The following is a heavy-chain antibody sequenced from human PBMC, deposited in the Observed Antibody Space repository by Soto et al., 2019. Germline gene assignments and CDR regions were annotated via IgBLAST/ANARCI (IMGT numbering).Heavy chain of an antibody. J-gene: IGHJ5*02. CDR1: GFSVSNNY. Sequence: EVQLVDSGGGLIQPGGSLRLSCAASGFSVSNNYMSWVRQAPGKGLEWVSVIWTGGTTAYADSVKGRFTISRDNSKNTLSLQMNSLRIEDTAVYYCARDANWRWPAAGNYFDPWGQGTLVTVSS. CDR3: ARDANWRWPAAGNYFDP. V-gene: IGHV3-66*03. CDR2: IWTGGTT. D-gene: IGHD2-2*01.